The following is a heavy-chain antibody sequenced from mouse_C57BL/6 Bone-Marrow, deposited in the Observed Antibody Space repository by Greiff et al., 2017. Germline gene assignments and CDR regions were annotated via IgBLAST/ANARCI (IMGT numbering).Heavy chain of an antibody. V-gene: IGHV5-17*01. CDR2: ISSGSSTI. Sequence: EVKVEESGGGLVKPGGSLKLSCAASGFTFSDCGMHWVRQAPEKGLEWVAYISSGSSTIYYADTVKGRFTISRDNAKNTLFLQMTSLRSEDTAMYYCARYAMDYWGQGTSVTVSS. J-gene: IGHJ4*01. CDR3: ARYAMDY. CDR1: GFTFSDCG.